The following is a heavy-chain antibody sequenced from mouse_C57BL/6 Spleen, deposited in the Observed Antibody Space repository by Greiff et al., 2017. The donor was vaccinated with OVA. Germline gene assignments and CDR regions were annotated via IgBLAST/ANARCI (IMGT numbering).Heavy chain of an antibody. Sequence: QVQLQQSGAELAKPGASVKLSCKASGYTFTSYWMHWVKQRPGQGLEWIGYINPSSGYTKYNQKFKDKATLTADKSSSTAYMQLSSLTYEDSAVYDGARYDDYDGAWFAYWGQGTLVTVSA. CDR2: INPSSGYT. CDR3: ARYDDYDGAWFAY. CDR1: GYTFTSYW. D-gene: IGHD2-4*01. J-gene: IGHJ3*01. V-gene: IGHV1-7*01.